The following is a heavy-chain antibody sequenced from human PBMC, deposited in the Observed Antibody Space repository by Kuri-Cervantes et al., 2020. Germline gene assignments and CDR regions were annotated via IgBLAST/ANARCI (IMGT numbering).Heavy chain of an antibody. Sequence: GGSLRLSCAASGFTVSSNYMSWVRQAPGKGLEWVSVIYSGGSTYYADSVKGRFTISRDNSKNTLYLQMNSLRAEDTAVYYCAKVGFWSGYCGMDVWGQGNTVTVSS. J-gene: IGHJ6*02. CDR1: GFTVSSNY. CDR3: AKVGFWSGYCGMDV. CDR2: IYSGGST. V-gene: IGHV3-53*01. D-gene: IGHD3-3*01.